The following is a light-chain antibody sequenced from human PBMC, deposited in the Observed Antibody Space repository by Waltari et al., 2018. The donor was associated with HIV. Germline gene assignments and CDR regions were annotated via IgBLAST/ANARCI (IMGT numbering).Light chain of an antibody. CDR1: KLGDQY. Sequence: SYELTQPPSVSVSPGPTASITCSGDKLGDQYACWYQQKPGQSPVVVIYQDSKRPSGIPERFSGSNSGNTATLTISGTQAMDEADYYCQAWDSSTVVFGGGTKLTVL. J-gene: IGLJ2*01. V-gene: IGLV3-1*01. CDR2: QDS. CDR3: QAWDSSTVV.